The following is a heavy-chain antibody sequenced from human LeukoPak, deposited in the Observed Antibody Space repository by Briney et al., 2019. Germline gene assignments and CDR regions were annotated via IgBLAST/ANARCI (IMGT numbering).Heavy chain of an antibody. D-gene: IGHD1-20*01. Sequence: GASLGLSCAASGFTFSSYAMSWVRQAPGKGLEWVSAISGSGGSTYYADSVKGRFTISRDNSKNTLYLQMNSLRAEDTAVYYCAKDLNWNRYYYYYGMDVWGQGTTVTVSS. CDR3: AKDLNWNRYYYYYGMDV. CDR2: ISGSGGST. V-gene: IGHV3-23*01. J-gene: IGHJ6*02. CDR1: GFTFSSYA.